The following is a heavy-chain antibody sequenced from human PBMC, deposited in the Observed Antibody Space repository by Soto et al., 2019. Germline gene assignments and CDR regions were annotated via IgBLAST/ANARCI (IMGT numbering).Heavy chain of an antibody. V-gene: IGHV3-23*01. CDR2: ISGSGGST. J-gene: IGHJ3*02. CDR1: GFTFSSYA. CDR3: AKGRVIVRAALDAFDI. Sequence: GGSLRLSCAASGFTFSSYAMSWVRQAPGKGLEWVSAISGSGGSTYYADSVKGRFTISRDNSKNTLYLQMNSLRAEDTAVYYCAKGRVIVRAALDAFDIWGKGTMVTVSS. D-gene: IGHD2-2*01.